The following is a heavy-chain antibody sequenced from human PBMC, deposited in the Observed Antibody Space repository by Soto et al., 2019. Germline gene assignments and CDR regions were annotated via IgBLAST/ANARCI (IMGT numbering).Heavy chain of an antibody. CDR2: INSDGSST. CDR3: ARVSYCSSTSCYARWFGP. D-gene: IGHD2-2*01. J-gene: IGHJ5*02. Sequence: EVQLVESGGGLVQPGGSLRLSCAASGFTFSSYWMHWVRQAPGKGLVWVSRINSDGSSTSYADSVKGRFTISRDNAKNTLYLQMNSLRAEDTAVYYCARVSYCSSTSCYARWFGPWGQGTLVTVSS. CDR1: GFTFSSYW. V-gene: IGHV3-74*01.